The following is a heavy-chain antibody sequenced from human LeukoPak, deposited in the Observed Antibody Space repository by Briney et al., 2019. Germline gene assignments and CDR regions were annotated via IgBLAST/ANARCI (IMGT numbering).Heavy chain of an antibody. CDR3: ARSRAARTMRVFYYYYGMDV. CDR2: INHSGST. Sequence: PSETLSLTCAVYGGSFSGYYWSWIRQPPGKGLEWIGEINHSGSTNYNPSLKSRVTISVDTSKNQFSLKLSSVTAADTAVYYCARSRAARTMRVFYYYYGMDVWGQGTTVTISS. V-gene: IGHV4-34*01. CDR1: GGSFSGYY. J-gene: IGHJ6*02. D-gene: IGHD6-6*01.